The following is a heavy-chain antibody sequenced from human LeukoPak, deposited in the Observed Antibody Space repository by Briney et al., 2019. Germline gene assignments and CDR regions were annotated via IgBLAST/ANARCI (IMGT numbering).Heavy chain of an antibody. J-gene: IGHJ4*02. CDR3: TRSPPRVSVWGSYRYTLYYFDY. V-gene: IGHV3-73*01. D-gene: IGHD3-16*02. CDR2: IRSKANSYAT. Sequence: GGSLRLSCAASGFTFSGSAMHWVRQASGKGLEWVGRIRSKANSYATAYAASVKGRFTISRDDSKNTAYLQVNSLKTEDTAVYYCTRSPPRVSVWGSYRYTLYYFDYWGPGTLVTVSS. CDR1: GFTFSGSA.